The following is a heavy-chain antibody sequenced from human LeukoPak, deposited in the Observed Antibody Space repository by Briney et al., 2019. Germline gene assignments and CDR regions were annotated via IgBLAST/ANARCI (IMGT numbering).Heavy chain of an antibody. CDR2: INHRGDT. CDR1: GGSFSAYY. D-gene: IGHD1-1*01. J-gene: IGHJ4*03. V-gene: IGHV4-34*01. Sequence: SETLSLTCAVYGGSFSAYYWSWIRQSPGKGLEWIAEINHRGDTNYNPSVKSRVSVSVDTSKNQFSLKVTSLTAADTAVYYCARGPTISETGYFDYWGQGTLVTVSS. CDR3: ARGPTISETGYFDY.